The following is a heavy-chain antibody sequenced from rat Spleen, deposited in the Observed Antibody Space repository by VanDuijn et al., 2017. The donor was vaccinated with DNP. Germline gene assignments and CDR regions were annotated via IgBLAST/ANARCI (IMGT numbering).Heavy chain of an antibody. CDR1: GFTFSDYN. CDR3: TTTNNWFAY. CDR2: INYDGRNT. V-gene: IGHV5-7*01. J-gene: IGHJ3*01. Sequence: EVQLVESGGGLVQPGRSLKLSCAASGFTFSDYNMAWVRLAPKKGLEWVANINYDGRNTNFRDSVRGRFTISRDNAATTLYLHMDSLTSEDTATYYCTTTNNWFAYWGQGTLVTVSS.